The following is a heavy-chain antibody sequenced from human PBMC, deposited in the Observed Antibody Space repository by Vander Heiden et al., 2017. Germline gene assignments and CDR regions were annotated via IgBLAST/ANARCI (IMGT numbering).Heavy chain of an antibody. CDR2: IHWDGGST. CDR1: GFTFDDYT. Sequence: EVQLVESGGVVVQPGGSLRLYCAASGFTFDDYTMHWVRQAPGKGLEWVSLIHWDGGSTYYADSVKGRFTISRDNNKNSLYLQMNSLRTEDTALYYCAKANSGSYRGAFDYWGQGTLVSVSS. V-gene: IGHV3-43*01. J-gene: IGHJ4*02. D-gene: IGHD1-26*01. CDR3: AKANSGSYRGAFDY.